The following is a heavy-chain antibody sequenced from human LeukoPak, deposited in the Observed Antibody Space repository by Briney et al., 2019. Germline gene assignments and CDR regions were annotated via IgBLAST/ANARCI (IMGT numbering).Heavy chain of an antibody. J-gene: IGHJ4*02. CDR2: FDPEDGET. CDR3: ATDSSGWHNYFDY. D-gene: IGHD6-19*01. Sequence: ASVKVSCKVSGYTLTELSMHWVRQPPGKGLGWMGGFDPEDGETIYAQKFQGRVTMTEDTSTDTAYMELSSLRSEDTAVYYCATDSSGWHNYFDYWGQGTLVTVSS. V-gene: IGHV1-24*01. CDR1: GYTLTELS.